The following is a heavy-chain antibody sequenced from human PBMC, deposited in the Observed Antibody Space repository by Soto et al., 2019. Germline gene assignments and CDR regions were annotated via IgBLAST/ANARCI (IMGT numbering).Heavy chain of an antibody. CDR2: INHSGST. Sequence: SETLSLTCAVYGGSFSGYYWSWIRQPPGKGLEWIGEINHSGSTNYNPSLKSRVTISVDTSKNQFSLKLSSVTAADTAVYYCARLDFWSGHFDYWGQGTLVTVSS. CDR3: ARLDFWSGHFDY. CDR1: GGSFSGYY. J-gene: IGHJ4*02. V-gene: IGHV4-34*01. D-gene: IGHD3-3*01.